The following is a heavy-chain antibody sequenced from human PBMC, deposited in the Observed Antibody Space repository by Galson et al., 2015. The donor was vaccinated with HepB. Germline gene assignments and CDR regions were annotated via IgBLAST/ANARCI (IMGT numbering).Heavy chain of an antibody. CDR2: IVVGSGNT. CDR1: GFTFTSSA. J-gene: IGHJ4*02. Sequence: SVKVSCKASGFTFTSSAVQWVRQARGQRLEWIGWIVVGSGNTNYAQKFQERVTITRDMSTSTAYMELSSLRSEDTAVYYCATWVGLRFLEWGFDYWGQGTLVTVSS. CDR3: ATWVGLRFLEWGFDY. D-gene: IGHD3-3*01. V-gene: IGHV1-58*01.